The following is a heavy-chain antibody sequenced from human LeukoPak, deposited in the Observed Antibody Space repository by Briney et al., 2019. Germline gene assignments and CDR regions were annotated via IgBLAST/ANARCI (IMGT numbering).Heavy chain of an antibody. D-gene: IGHD6-13*01. V-gene: IGHV3-9*01. Sequence: PGGSLRLSCAASGFTFDDYAMHWVRQVPGKGLEFVSGISWDSGSIGYADSVKGRFTISRDNAKNSLYLQMNSLRAEDTAVYYCARDLGYSSSWTRWFDPWGQGTLVTVSS. CDR3: ARDLGYSSSWTRWFDP. CDR2: ISWDSGSI. J-gene: IGHJ5*02. CDR1: GFTFDDYA.